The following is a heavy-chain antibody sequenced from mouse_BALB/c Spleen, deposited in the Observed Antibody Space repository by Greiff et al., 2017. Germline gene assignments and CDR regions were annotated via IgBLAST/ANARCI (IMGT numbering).Heavy chain of an antibody. V-gene: IGHV7-3*02. CDR2: IRNKANGYTT. CDR1: GFTFTDYY. CDR3: ARDGYSNFDY. Sequence: EVQGVESGGGLVQPGGSLRLSCATSGFTFTDYYMSWVRQPPGKALEWLGFIRNKANGYTTEYSASVKVRFTISRDNSQSILYLQMNTLRAEDSATYYCARDGYSNFDYWGQGTTLTVSS. J-gene: IGHJ2*01.